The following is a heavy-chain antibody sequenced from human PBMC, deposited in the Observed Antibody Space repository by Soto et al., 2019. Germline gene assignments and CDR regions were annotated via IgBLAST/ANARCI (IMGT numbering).Heavy chain of an antibody. CDR3: ARPKGTYSSGYYYFHF. J-gene: IGHJ4*02. Sequence: QVQLEQSGAEVKQPGSSVRVSCKTSGGTFSTYAINWVRQAPGQGLEWMGAIIPLFGTADYSQKFQGRVTITADESTSTAYMELSSLRSDDTAVYFCARPKGTYSSGYYYFHFCGQGTLVTVSS. D-gene: IGHD6-19*01. CDR1: GGTFSTYA. CDR2: IIPLFGTA. V-gene: IGHV1-69*01.